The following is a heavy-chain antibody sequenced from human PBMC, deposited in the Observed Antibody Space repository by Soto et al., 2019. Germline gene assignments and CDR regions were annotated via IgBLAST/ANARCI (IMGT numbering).Heavy chain of an antibody. CDR2: ISSSGSTI. CDR3: ARDLRYCSGGSCFHYYYYMDV. V-gene: IGHV3-11*01. CDR1: GFTFSDYY. J-gene: IGHJ6*03. D-gene: IGHD2-15*01. Sequence: GGSLRLSCAASGFTFSDYYMSWIRQAPGKGLEWVSYISSSGSTIYYADSVKGRFTISRDNAKNSLYLQMNSLRAEDTAVYYCARDLRYCSGGSCFHYYYYMDVWGKGTTVTVSS.